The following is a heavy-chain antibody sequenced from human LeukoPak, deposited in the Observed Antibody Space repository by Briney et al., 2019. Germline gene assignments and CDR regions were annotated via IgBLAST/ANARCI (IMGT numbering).Heavy chain of an antibody. V-gene: IGHV3-23*01. CDR2: IGRSGAGT. D-gene: IGHD2-2*02. J-gene: IGHJ6*03. CDR1: GFTFDNYV. CDR3: ASPIVVVPAAITDYYYYMDV. Sequence: GGSLRLSCAASGFTFDNYVMAWIRQAPGKGLEWVSVIGRSGAGTSYADSVKGRFTISRDNSKNTLYLQMNSLRAEDTAVYYCASPIVVVPAAITDYYYYMDVWGKGTTVTVSS.